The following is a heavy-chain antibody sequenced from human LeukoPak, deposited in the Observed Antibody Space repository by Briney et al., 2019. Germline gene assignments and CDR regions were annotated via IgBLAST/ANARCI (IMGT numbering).Heavy chain of an antibody. CDR2: THRSGDT. CDR3: ATRDESRTDVVPPDY. V-gene: IGHV4-4*02. Sequence: PSETLSLTSAVPGVSISSGNWWTWVRQPPGKGLKGIGETHRSGDTKYSPSLETRVTISTDRYNNHLSLNLHSVTAADTAVYYCATRDESRTDVVPPDYWGQGTLVTVSS. CDR1: GVSISSGNW. J-gene: IGHJ4*02. D-gene: IGHD5-18*01.